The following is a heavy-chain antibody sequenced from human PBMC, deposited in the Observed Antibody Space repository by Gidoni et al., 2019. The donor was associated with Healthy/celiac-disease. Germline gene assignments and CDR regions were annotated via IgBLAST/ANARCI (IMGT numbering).Heavy chain of an antibody. V-gene: IGHV1-58*02. D-gene: IGHD4-17*01. CDR1: GSTFTSSA. CDR3: AAMPDYGDFLPPDY. CDR2: IVVGSGNT. Sequence: QMQLVQSGPEVTKPGTSVKVSCKAFGSTFTSSATPWVRQARGQRREWLGWIVVGSGNTNYAQKFQERVTITRDMSTSTAYMELSSLRSEDTAVYYCAAMPDYGDFLPPDYWGQGTLVTVSS. J-gene: IGHJ4*02.